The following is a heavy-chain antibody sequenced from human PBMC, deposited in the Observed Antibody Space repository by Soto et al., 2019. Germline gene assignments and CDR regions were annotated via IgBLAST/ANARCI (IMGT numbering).Heavy chain of an antibody. Sequence: EVQLVESGGGLVQPGGSLRLSCAASGFTSSDYYIDWVRQAPGKGLEWVGRIRNKVNSYTTEYAATVKGRFTTSRDDSRNSLYLHMNSLKTEDTAVYYCARHIPYYGKDAWGQGTTVTVSS. CDR3: ARHIPYYGKDA. CDR1: GFTSSDYY. J-gene: IGHJ6*02. V-gene: IGHV3-72*01. CDR2: IRNKVNSYTT. D-gene: IGHD2-21*01.